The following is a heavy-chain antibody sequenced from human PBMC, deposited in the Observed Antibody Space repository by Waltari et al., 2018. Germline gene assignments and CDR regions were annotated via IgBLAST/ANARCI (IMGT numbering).Heavy chain of an antibody. J-gene: IGHJ4*02. CDR1: VYSFSNFW. CDR2: IDPGDDDA. D-gene: IGHD1-26*01. CDR3: VRVGWEIVPDGTFDY. V-gene: IGHV5-51*03. Sequence: EVQLVQSAADLKTPGESLKISCKASVYSFSNFWLGWVRHMPGKGLEWVGVIDPGDDDARYRPAFQGQVTISADTSINTADRQWSSLKASDIGMYYCVRVGWEIVPDGTFDYWGQGTLVTVSS.